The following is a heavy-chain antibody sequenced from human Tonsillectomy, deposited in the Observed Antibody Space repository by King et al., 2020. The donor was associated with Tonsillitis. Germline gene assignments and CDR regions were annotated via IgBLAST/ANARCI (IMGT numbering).Heavy chain of an antibody. CDR1: GYTFTSYD. CDR2: MNPNSGNT. CDR3: ARGTLSHDFWRGYYPYYYYYYMDV. V-gene: IGHV1-8*01. D-gene: IGHD3-3*01. J-gene: IGHJ6*03. Sequence: VQLVESGAEVKKPGASVKVSCKASGYTFTSYDINWVRQATGQGLEWMGWMNPNSGNTGYAQKFQGRVTMTRNTSISTAYMELSSLRSEDTAVYYCARGTLSHDFWRGYYPYYYYYYMDVWGKGTTVTVSS.